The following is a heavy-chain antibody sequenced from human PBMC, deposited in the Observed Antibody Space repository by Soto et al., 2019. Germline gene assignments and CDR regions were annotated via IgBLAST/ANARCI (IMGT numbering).Heavy chain of an antibody. Sequence: EVQLVESGGGLVQPGGSLRLSCVASGFTFSTYWMSWVRQAPGKGLEWVANIKQDGSEKYYVDSVKDRFTISRDNAKNSLYLQMTSLSAEDSAVYYCARVYPGSGWPYHYYGMDVWGQGNTVTVSS. V-gene: IGHV3-7*01. CDR1: GFTFSTYW. J-gene: IGHJ6*02. CDR3: ARVYPGSGWPYHYYGMDV. D-gene: IGHD6-19*01. CDR2: IKQDGSEK.